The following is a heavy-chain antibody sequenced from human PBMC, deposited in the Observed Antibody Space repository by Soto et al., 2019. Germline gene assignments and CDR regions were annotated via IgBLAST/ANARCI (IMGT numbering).Heavy chain of an antibody. Sequence: ASVKVSCKASGYTFTSYYMHWVRQAPGQGLEWMGRISTYNGNTYYAQSLQDRVTMTTDTSTTTAYMELRNLRSDDTAMYYCAREFCTDTSCYGADYWGQGTLVTVSS. V-gene: IGHV1-18*04. CDR3: AREFCTDTSCYGADY. J-gene: IGHJ4*02. CDR2: ISTYNGNT. D-gene: IGHD2-2*01. CDR1: GYTFTSYY.